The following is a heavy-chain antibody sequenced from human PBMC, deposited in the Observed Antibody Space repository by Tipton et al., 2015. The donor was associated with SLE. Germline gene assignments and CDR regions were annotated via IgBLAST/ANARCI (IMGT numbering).Heavy chain of an antibody. CDR1: GGSISSSSYY. Sequence: TLSLTCTVSGGSISSSSYYWGWIRQPSGKGLEWIGSIYYSGSTYYNPSLKSRVTISVDTSKNQFSLKLSSVTAADTAVYYCARWDGSSYPFDYWGQGTLVTVSS. CDR2: IYYSGST. J-gene: IGHJ4*02. D-gene: IGHD3-10*01. CDR3: ARWDGSSYPFDY. V-gene: IGHV4-39*07.